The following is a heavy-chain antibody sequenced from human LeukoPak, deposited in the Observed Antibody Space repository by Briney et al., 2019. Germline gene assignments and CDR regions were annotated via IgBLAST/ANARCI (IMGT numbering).Heavy chain of an antibody. CDR2: IIPIFGTA. CDR1: GGTFSSYA. V-gene: IGHV1-69*13. Sequence: ASVKVSCKASGGTFSSYAISWVRQAPGQGLEWMGGIIPIFGTANYAQKFQGRVTITADESTSTAYMELSSLRSEDTAVYYCAREYYDSSGYSRGYFDYWGQGTLVTVSP. J-gene: IGHJ4*02. CDR3: AREYYDSSGYSRGYFDY. D-gene: IGHD3-22*01.